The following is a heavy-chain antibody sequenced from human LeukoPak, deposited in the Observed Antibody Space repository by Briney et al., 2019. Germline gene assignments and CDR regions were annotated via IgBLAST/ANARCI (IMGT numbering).Heavy chain of an antibody. V-gene: IGHV1-18*01. Sequence: GASVKVSCKASGYTFTSYGISWVRQAPGQGLEWMGWISGYNGNTHYAQKLQGRVTMTTDTSTSTAFMELRSLRSDDTAVYYCARSTVNDYDTTGYYSWFDPWGQGTLVTVSS. CDR1: GYTFTSYG. CDR2: ISGYNGNT. CDR3: ARSTVNDYDTTGYYSWFDP. J-gene: IGHJ5*02. D-gene: IGHD3-22*01.